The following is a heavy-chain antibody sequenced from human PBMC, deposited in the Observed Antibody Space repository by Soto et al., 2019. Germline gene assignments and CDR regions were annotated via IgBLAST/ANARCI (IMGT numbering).Heavy chain of an antibody. Sequence: PGESLKISCKGSGHSFTSYWIGWVRQMPGKGLEWMGIIYPGDSDTRYSPSFQGQVTISADKSISTAYLQWSSLKASDTAMYYCARRDCSGGSCYYYYGMDVWGQGTTVTVSS. J-gene: IGHJ6*02. V-gene: IGHV5-51*01. D-gene: IGHD2-15*01. CDR3: ARRDCSGGSCYYYYGMDV. CDR2: IYPGDSDT. CDR1: GHSFTSYW.